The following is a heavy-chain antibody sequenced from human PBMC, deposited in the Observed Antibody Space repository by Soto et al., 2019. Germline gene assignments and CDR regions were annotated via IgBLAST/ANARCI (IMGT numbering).Heavy chain of an antibody. J-gene: IGHJ6*03. V-gene: IGHV3-23*01. CDR3: ARGPYDPENYYYYYMDV. CDR2: ISGSGGST. CDR1: GFTFSSYA. Sequence: GGSLRLSCAASGFTFSSYAMNWVRQAPGKGLEWVSVISGSGGSTYYADSVKGRFSISRDNSKNTLFLQMNSLRAEDTAVFYCARGPYDPENYYYYYMDVWGKGTTVTVSS. D-gene: IGHD3-3*01.